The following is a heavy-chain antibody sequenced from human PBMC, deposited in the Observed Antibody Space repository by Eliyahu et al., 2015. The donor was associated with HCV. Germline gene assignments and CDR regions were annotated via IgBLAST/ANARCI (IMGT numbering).Heavy chain of an antibody. CDR2: IYYSGST. CDR1: GGSISXGXYX. Sequence: QVQLQESGPGLVKPSQTLSLTCTVSGGSISXGXYXWSWIRQPPGKGLEWIGYIYYSGSTYYNPSLKSRVTISVDTSKNQFSLKLSSVTAADTAVYYCATPSPEDIVATTSDAFDIWGQGTMVTVSS. D-gene: IGHD5-12*01. J-gene: IGHJ3*02. CDR3: ATPSPEDIVATTSDAFDI. V-gene: IGHV4-30-4*01.